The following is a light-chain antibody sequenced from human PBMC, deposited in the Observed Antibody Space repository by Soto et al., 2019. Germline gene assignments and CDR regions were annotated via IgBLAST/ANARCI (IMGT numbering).Light chain of an antibody. CDR3: FSYTSSGTFL. Sequence: QSALTQPASVSGSPGQSITISCTGTSSDVGGYNYVSWYQQHPGKAPKLIIFDVNNRPSGISNRFSGSKSGNTASLTISGLQAEDEADDYCFSYTSSGTFLFGGGTKVTVL. V-gene: IGLV2-14*03. J-gene: IGLJ2*01. CDR1: SSDVGGYNY. CDR2: DVN.